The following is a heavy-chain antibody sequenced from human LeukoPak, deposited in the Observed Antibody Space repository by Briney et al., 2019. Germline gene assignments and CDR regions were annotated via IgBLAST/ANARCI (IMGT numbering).Heavy chain of an antibody. CDR2: IYSSGST. Sequence: PSETLSLTCTVSGGSISGYYWSWIQQPPGKGLEWIGHIYSSGSTKYNPSLKSRVTISVDTSKNQFSLKLSSVTAADTAVYYCARNYDSSGYTAFGYWGRGTLLTVSS. V-gene: IGHV4-59*01. J-gene: IGHJ4*02. CDR1: GGSISGYY. CDR3: ARNYDSSGYTAFGY. D-gene: IGHD3-22*01.